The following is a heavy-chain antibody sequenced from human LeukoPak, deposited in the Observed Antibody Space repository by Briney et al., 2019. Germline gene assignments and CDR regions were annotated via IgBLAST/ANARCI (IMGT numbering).Heavy chain of an antibody. CDR3: ARDPHNYGDYDFYYGMDV. CDR2: IIPILGIA. CDR1: GGTFSSYA. Sequence: GASVKVSCKASGGTFSSYAISWVRQAPGQGLEWMGRIIPILGIANYAQKFQGRVTITADKPTSTAYMELSSLRSEDTAVYYCARDPHNYGDYDFYYGMDVWGQGTTVTVSS. V-gene: IGHV1-69*04. J-gene: IGHJ6*02. D-gene: IGHD4-17*01.